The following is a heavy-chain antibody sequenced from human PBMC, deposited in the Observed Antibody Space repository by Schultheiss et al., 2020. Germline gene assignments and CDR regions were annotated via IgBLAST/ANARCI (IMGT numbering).Heavy chain of an antibody. V-gene: IGHV3-48*01. CDR2: ITTTGSI. CDR3: ARGEEAPYYYYGMDV. Sequence: GGSLRLSCAVSGFTFGSYAMHWVRQAPGKGLEWVSYITTTGSIYYADSVRGRFTVSRDNAKNSLYLQMNSLRAEDTAVYYCARGEEAPYYYYGMDVWGQGTTVTVSS. J-gene: IGHJ6*02. CDR1: GFTFGSYA.